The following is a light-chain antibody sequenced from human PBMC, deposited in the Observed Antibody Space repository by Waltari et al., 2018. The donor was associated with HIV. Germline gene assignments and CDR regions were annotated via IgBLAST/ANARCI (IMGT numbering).Light chain of an antibody. CDR3: NSRDSSGHHLV. J-gene: IGLJ1*01. CDR2: GDN. V-gene: IGLV3-19*01. CDR1: SHRNYY. Sequence: SSELTQDPAVSVALGQTVRITCQGPSHRNYYASWDQQKPGQAPLLVVYGDNKRPSGLPDLCSGSSSGNTASLTITGAQAEDEADYYCNSRDSSGHHLVFAAATTVTVL.